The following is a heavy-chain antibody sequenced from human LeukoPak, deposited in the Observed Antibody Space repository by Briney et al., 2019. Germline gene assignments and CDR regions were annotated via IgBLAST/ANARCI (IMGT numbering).Heavy chain of an antibody. CDR1: GFTFSTYS. CDR3: AREKHTITMVRGVLFDY. V-gene: IGHV3-21*01. CDR2: ISSSGSYI. Sequence: PGGSLRLSCAASGFTFSTYSMNWVRQPPGKGLEWVSSISSSGSYIYYADSVKGRFTISRDSAKNSLYLQMNSLRAEDTAVYYCAREKHTITMVRGVLFDYWGQGTLVTVSS. J-gene: IGHJ4*02. D-gene: IGHD3-10*01.